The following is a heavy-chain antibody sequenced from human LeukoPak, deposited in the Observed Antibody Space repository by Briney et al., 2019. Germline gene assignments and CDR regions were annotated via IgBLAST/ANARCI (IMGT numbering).Heavy chain of an antibody. J-gene: IGHJ6*03. CDR2: MNPNSGNT. D-gene: IGHD3-3*01. Sequence: ASVKVSCKASGGTFSSYAISWVRQTTGQGLEWMGWMNPNSGNTGYAQKFQGRVTITRNTSISTAYMELSSLRSEDTAVYYCARGSYYDFWSGYYGYMDVWGKGTTVTVSS. CDR1: GGTFSSYA. V-gene: IGHV1-8*03. CDR3: ARGSYYDFWSGYYGYMDV.